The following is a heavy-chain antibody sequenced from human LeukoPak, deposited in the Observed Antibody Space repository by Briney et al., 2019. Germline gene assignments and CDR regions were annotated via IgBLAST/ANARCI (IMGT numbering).Heavy chain of an antibody. CDR1: GFTFSSYG. D-gene: IGHD6-19*01. V-gene: IGHV3-30*18. J-gene: IGHJ3*02. CDR3: GEKVAVGGKGEPGDAFDI. CDR2: ISYDGSNK. Sequence: AGGSLRLSCAASGFTFSSYGMHWVRQTPGKGLEWVAVISYDGSNKYYAGSVKGRFTISRDNSKNTLYLQMNSLRSEDTAMYYWGEKVAVGGKGEPGDAFDIWGQGTMVTVSS.